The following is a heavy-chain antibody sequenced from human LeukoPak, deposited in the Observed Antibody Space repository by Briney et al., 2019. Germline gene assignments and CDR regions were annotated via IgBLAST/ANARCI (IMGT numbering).Heavy chain of an antibody. J-gene: IGHJ4*02. CDR2: ISGSGGST. CDR3: ASRPLYSSGWPPRDY. CDR1: GFTFSSYA. D-gene: IGHD6-19*01. V-gene: IGHV3-23*01. Sequence: PVGSLRLSCAASGFTFSSYAMSWVRQAPGKGLEWVSAISGSGGSTYYADSVKGRFTISRDNSKNTLYLQMNSLRAEDTAVYYCASRPLYSSGWPPRDYWGQGTLVTVSS.